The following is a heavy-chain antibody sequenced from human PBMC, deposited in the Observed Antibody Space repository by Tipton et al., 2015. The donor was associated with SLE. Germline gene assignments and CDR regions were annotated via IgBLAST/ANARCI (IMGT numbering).Heavy chain of an antibody. D-gene: IGHD2-15*01. CDR2: VYYRGST. CDR3: ARDLASSYGIDV. J-gene: IGHJ6*02. Sequence: TLSLTCIVSGGSISNFYWSWIRQPPGKGLEWIGNVYYRGSTNYNPSLQSRVIISLDTSKTQFSLRLTSVTAADTAVYYCARDLASSYGIDVWGQGTTVTVSS. V-gene: IGHV4-59*01. CDR1: GGSISNFY.